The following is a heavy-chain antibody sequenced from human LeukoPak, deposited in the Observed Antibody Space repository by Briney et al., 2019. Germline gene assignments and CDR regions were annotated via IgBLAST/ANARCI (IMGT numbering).Heavy chain of an antibody. CDR3: TRGGGPFDY. J-gene: IGHJ4*02. V-gene: IGHV3-49*04. Sequence: TGGSLRLSCTASGFTFGDYAMSWVRQAPGKGLEWVGFIRSKAYGGTTEYAASVKGRFTISRDDSKSIAYLQMNSLKTEDTAVYYFTRGGGPFDYWGQGTLVTVSS. CDR2: IRSKAYGGTT. D-gene: IGHD3-16*01. CDR1: GFTFGDYA.